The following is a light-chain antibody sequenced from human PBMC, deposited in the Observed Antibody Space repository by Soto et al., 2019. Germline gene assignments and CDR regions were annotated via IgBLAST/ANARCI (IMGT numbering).Light chain of an antibody. V-gene: IGLV2-14*01. CDR2: EVT. CDR1: SSDIGGYNY. CDR3: SSYTSSTTWV. J-gene: IGLJ3*02. Sequence: QSALTQPASVSGSPGQSITISCTGTSSDIGGYNYVSWYQQHPGKAPKLMIYEVTNRPSGVSNRFSASKSGNTASLTISGLQPEDEADYYCSSYTSSTTWVFGGGTQLTVL.